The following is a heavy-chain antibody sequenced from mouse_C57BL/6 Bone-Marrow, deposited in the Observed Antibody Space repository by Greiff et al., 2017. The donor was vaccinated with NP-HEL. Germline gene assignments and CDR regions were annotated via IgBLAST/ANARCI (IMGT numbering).Heavy chain of an antibody. J-gene: IGHJ4*01. D-gene: IGHD1-1*01. CDR1: GYAFTNYL. CDR2: INPGSGGP. CDR3: ARDDGNSYYAMDY. V-gene: IGHV1-54*01. Sequence: VQLQQSGAELVRPGTSVKVSCKASGYAFTNYLIAWVKQRPGQGLEWIGVINPGSGGPNYNEKFKGKATLTVDKSSSTAYMQLSSLTSEDSAVYFCARDDGNSYYAMDYWGQGTAVTVTA.